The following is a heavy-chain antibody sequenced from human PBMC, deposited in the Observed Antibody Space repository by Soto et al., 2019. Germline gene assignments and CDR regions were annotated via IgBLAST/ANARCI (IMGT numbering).Heavy chain of an antibody. CDR2: ISSNGGNT. CDR3: VKEGYMRSDWYGQFDC. D-gene: IGHD6-19*01. J-gene: IGHJ4*02. V-gene: IGHV3-64D*06. Sequence: VQLVESGGGVVQPGGSLRLSCSASGFTFNTFAMHWVRQTPGKGLEFVSAISSNGGNTYYADSVKGRFAISRDNSKNTLYLQMYSLRPEDTALYYCVKEGYMRSDWYGQFDCWGQGTLVTVSS. CDR1: GFTFNTFA.